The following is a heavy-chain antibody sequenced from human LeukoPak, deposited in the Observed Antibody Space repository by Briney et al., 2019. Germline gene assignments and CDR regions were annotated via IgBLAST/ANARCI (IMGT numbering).Heavy chain of an antibody. CDR1: GYTFTNYD. CDR3: AAVSLPADITIFTQH. D-gene: IGHD3-3*01. J-gene: IGHJ4*02. CDR2: MNPNNGDT. V-gene: IGHV1-8*03. Sequence: GASVKVSCKASGYTFTNYDINWVRQATGQGLEWMGWMNPNNGDTGYAQKFQERVTITRDMSTSTAYMELSSLRSEDTAVYYCAAVSLPADITIFTQHWGQGTLVTVSS.